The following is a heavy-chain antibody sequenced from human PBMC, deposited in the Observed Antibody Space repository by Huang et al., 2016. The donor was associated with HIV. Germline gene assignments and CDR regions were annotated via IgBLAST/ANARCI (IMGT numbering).Heavy chain of an antibody. V-gene: IGHV1-18*01. Sequence: QVQLVQSGPEMKKPGASVNVSCKASGYTFFTYSISWVRQAPGQGLEWMGWVSTYNGHTNYAQQFQGRLTLTTDVSTSSAYMELKNLRSDDTAVYYCARFRGPQVTLNWLDPWGQGTLVTVSS. CDR1: GYTFFTYS. CDR2: VSTYNGHT. D-gene: IGHD3-10*01. CDR3: ARFRGPQVTLNWLDP. J-gene: IGHJ5*02.